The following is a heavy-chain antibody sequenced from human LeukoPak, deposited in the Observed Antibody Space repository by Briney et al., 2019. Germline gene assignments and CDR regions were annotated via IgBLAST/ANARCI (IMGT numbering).Heavy chain of an antibody. CDR3: ARHSLTYPACFDY. J-gene: IGHJ4*02. D-gene: IGHD2/OR15-2a*01. CDR1: GYTFTTNA. V-gene: IGHV1-3*04. Sequence: ASVTVSCKASGYTFTTNALHWVCKPPGQRLEWMGWIKIGNGNTKHSQTFQGRVTITRDTSASTAYMELSSLRSEDTAVYYCARHSLTYPACFDYWGQGTLVTVSS. CDR2: IKIGNGNT.